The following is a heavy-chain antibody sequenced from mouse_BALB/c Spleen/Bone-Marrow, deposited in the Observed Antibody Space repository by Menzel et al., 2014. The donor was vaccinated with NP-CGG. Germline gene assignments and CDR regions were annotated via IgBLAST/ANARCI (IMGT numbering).Heavy chain of an antibody. CDR1: GFTFSSYT. CDR3: ARQIYFPYFDY. D-gene: IGHD2-1*01. CDR2: ISNGGGST. V-gene: IGHV5-12-2*01. Sequence: EVQVVESGGGLVQPGGSLKLSCAASGFTFSSYTMSWVRQTPEKRLEWVAYISNGGGSTYYPDTVKGRFTISRDNAKNTLCLQMSSLKSEDTAMYYCARQIYFPYFDYWGQGTTLTVSS. J-gene: IGHJ2*01.